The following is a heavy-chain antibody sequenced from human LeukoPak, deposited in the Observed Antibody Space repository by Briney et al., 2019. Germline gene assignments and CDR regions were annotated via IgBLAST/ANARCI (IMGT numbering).Heavy chain of an antibody. V-gene: IGHV3-30-3*01. D-gene: IGHD2-15*01. CDR2: ISYDGSNK. J-gene: IGHJ6*03. Sequence: GGSLRLSCAASGFTFSSYAMHWVRQAPGKGLEWVAVISYDGSNKYYADSVKGRFTISRDNSKNTLYLQMNSLRAEDTAVYYCAKGEGGRTYYYFYYMDVWGKGTTVTVSS. CDR3: AKGEGGRTYYYFYYMDV. CDR1: GFTFSSYA.